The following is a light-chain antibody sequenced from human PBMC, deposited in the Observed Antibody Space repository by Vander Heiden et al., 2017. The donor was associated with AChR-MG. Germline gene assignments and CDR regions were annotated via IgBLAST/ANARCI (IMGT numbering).Light chain of an antibody. J-gene: IGLJ3*02. CDR2: RNN. V-gene: IGLV1-47*01. Sequence: QSVLTQPPSASGTPGPRVTISCSGSSSNIGRNYVYWYQQLPGTAPKLLIYRNNQRPSGVPDRFSGSKSGTSASLAISGPRSEDEADYYCAAWDDSLSGGVFGGGTKLTVL. CDR3: AAWDDSLSGGV. CDR1: SSNIGRNY.